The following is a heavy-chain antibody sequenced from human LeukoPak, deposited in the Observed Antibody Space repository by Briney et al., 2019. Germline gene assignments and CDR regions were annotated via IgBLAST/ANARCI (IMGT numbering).Heavy chain of an antibody. V-gene: IGHV4-59*08. Sequence: SETLSLTCTVSGGSISSYYCSWIRQPPGKGLEWIGYIYYSGTTNYNPSLKSRVTILVDTSKNQFSLNLSSVTAADTAVYYCARRGIAAAGYDYWGQGTLVTVSS. J-gene: IGHJ4*02. CDR3: ARRGIAAAGYDY. CDR1: GGSISSYY. D-gene: IGHD6-13*01. CDR2: IYYSGTT.